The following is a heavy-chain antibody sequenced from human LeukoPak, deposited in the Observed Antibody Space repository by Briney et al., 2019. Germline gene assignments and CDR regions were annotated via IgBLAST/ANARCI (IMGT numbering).Heavy chain of an antibody. CDR1: GYTFTSYA. J-gene: IGHJ4*02. D-gene: IGHD1-14*01. V-gene: IGHV7-4-1*02. CDR3: VRDQPTSGSYLDY. CDR2: INTNTGNP. Sequence: ASVKVSCKASGYTFTSYAMNWVRQAPGQGLEWMGWINTNTGNPNYAQGFPGRFVFSLDTSVSTAYLQISSLKAEDTAVYYCVRDQPTSGSYLDYWGQGTLVTVSS.